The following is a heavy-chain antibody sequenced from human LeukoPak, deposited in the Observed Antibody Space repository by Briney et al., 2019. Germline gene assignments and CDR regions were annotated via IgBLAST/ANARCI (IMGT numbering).Heavy chain of an antibody. CDR2: INPSGGST. V-gene: IGHV1-46*01. Sequence: GASLTVSCKASGYTFTRYYVHWVRQAPGQGLEWMGIINPSGGSTTYAQKFQGRVTVTRDTSTSTVYMELSSLRSEDTAVYYCARSTVQLWIDYWGQGTLVTVSS. D-gene: IGHD1-1*01. J-gene: IGHJ4*02. CDR1: GYTFTRYY. CDR3: ARSTVQLWIDY.